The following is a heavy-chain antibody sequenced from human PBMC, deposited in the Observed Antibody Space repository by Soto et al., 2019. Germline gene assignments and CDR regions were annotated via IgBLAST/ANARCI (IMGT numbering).Heavy chain of an antibody. Sequence: PSESLSLTCTVSGGSISSGGYYWSWIRQHPGKGLEWIGYIYYSGSTYYNPSLKSRVTISVDTSKNQFSLKLSSVTAADTAVYYCARDLDYYHRRDAGYFDYWGQGTLVTVSS. D-gene: IGHD3-10*01. J-gene: IGHJ4*02. CDR3: ARDLDYYHRRDAGYFDY. CDR1: GGSISSGGYY. CDR2: IYYSGST. V-gene: IGHV4-31*03.